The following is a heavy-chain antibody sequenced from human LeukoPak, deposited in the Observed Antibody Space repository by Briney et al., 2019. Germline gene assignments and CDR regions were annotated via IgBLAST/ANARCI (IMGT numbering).Heavy chain of an antibody. J-gene: IGHJ4*02. V-gene: IGHV1-2*02. Sequence: ASVKVSCKASGYTFIGYYMHWVRRAPGQGLEWMGWINPNSGGTNYAQKFQGRVTMTRDTSISTAYMELSRLRSDDTAVYYCARERYSSGRSFDYWGQGTLVTVSS. CDR2: INPNSGGT. D-gene: IGHD6-19*01. CDR3: ARERYSSGRSFDY. CDR1: GYTFIGYY.